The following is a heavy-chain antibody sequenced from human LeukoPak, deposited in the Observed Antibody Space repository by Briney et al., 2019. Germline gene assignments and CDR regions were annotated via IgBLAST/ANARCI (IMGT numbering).Heavy chain of an antibody. J-gene: IGHJ3*02. CDR3: VRERVGGSCVDCPLGDAFDT. Sequence: QPGRSLRLSCAASGFTFDEYAMHWVRQAPGKGLEWVSGISWSRYIIEYADSVRGRFTISRDNAKNSLFLQMDRLRAEDSAMSYCVRERVGGSCVDCPLGDAFDTWGQGTMVTVSS. V-gene: IGHV3-9*01. CDR2: ISWSRYII. CDR1: GFTFDEYA. D-gene: IGHD2-15*01.